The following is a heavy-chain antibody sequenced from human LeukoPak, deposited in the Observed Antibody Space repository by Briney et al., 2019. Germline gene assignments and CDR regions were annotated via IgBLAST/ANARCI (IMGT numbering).Heavy chain of an antibody. Sequence: ASVKVSCKVSGYTLTELSMHWGRQAPGKGLEWMGGFDPEDGETIYAQKFQGRVTMTEDTSTDTAYMELSSLRSEDTAVYYCATARCSSTSCYTGFYVYWGQGTLVTVSS. D-gene: IGHD2-2*02. CDR1: GYTLTELS. CDR2: FDPEDGET. J-gene: IGHJ4*02. CDR3: ATARCSSTSCYTGFYVY. V-gene: IGHV1-24*01.